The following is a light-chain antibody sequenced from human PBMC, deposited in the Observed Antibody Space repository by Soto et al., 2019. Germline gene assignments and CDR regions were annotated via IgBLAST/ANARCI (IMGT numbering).Light chain of an antibody. CDR2: AAS. V-gene: IGKV1-39*01. CDR1: QSISSY. CDR3: HQSYSRVT. Sequence: DIQMTQSPSTLSASVGDGVTITCRASQSISSYVSWYQQKPGKAPKLLIYAASRLQSGVPSRFSGSRSGTDFTLTISSLQPDVFTTYYCHQSYSRVTFGQGTKVDIK. J-gene: IGKJ1*01.